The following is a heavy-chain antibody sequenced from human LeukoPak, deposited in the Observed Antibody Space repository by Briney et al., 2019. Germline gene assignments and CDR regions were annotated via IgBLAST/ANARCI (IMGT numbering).Heavy chain of an antibody. CDR2: INPNRGGT. CDR3: ASLYGQYYYMDV. J-gene: IGHJ6*03. D-gene: IGHD2/OR15-2a*01. Sequence: GSVKESCKASGYTYTGYYMHWLRQARGQGVEGMGRINPNRGGTNYVQKFQGRFTTTRDTSISTAYMELSRLRSDDTAVYYCASLYGQYYYMDVWGKGTTVTVSS. V-gene: IGHV1-2*01. CDR1: GYTYTGYY.